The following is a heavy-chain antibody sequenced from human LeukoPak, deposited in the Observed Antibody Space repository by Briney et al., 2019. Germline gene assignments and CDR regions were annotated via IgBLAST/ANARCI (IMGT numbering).Heavy chain of an antibody. J-gene: IGHJ4*02. CDR2: ISGSGGST. CDR3: AKDLWIGYSEGVFDY. Sequence: PGGSLRLSCAASGFTFSSYAMSWVRQAPGKGLEWVSAISGSGGSTYYADSVKGRFTISRDNSKNTLYLQMNSLRAEDTAVYYCAKDLWIGYSEGVFDYWGQGTLVTVSS. CDR1: GFTFSSYA. V-gene: IGHV3-23*01. D-gene: IGHD3-3*01.